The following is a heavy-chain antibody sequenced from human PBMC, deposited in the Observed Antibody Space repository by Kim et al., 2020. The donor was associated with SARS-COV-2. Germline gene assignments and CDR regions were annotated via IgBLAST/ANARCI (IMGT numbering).Heavy chain of an antibody. D-gene: IGHD2-15*01. CDR3: AKLRILLWDHFDI. J-gene: IGHJ3*02. V-gene: IGHV3-23*01. Sequence: YAESVKGRFTIARANTENTLYLQMNGLRAEDTAVYYCAKLRILLWDHFDIWGQGTMVTVSS.